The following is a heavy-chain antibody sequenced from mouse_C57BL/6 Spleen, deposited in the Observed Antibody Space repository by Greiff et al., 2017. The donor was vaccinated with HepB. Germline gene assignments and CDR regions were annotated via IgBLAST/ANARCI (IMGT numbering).Heavy chain of an antibody. CDR2: ISSGSSTI. V-gene: IGHV5-17*01. Sequence: EVQLVESGGGLVKPGGSLKLSCAASGFTFSDYGMHWVRQAPGKGLEWVAYISSGSSTIYYADTVKGRFTISRDNAKNTLFLQMTSLRSEDTAMYYCARVLRGYFDVWGTGTTVTVSS. CDR3: ARVLRGYFDV. CDR1: GFTFSDYG. D-gene: IGHD3-3*01. J-gene: IGHJ1*03.